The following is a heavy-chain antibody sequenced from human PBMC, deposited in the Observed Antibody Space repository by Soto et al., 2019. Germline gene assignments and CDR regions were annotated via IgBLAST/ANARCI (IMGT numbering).Heavy chain of an antibody. Sequence: QVQLQQWGAGLLKPSETLSLTCAVYGGSFSGYYWSWIRQPPGKGLEWIGEINHSGSTNYNPSLESRVTISVETSKNQFSLKMSSVTAADTAVYYCARGRRDYSSSWYVDWGQGTLVTVSS. CDR3: ARGRRDYSSSWYVD. CDR2: INHSGST. D-gene: IGHD6-13*01. V-gene: IGHV4-34*01. J-gene: IGHJ4*02. CDR1: GGSFSGYY.